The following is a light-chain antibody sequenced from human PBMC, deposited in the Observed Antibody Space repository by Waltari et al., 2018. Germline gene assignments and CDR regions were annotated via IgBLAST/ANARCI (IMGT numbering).Light chain of an antibody. Sequence: DIQMTQSPSPLSQSVGAQVTTTCRASQSISSWLDWYQQKPGKAPKLLIYKASSLQSGVPSRFSGSGSGTEFTLTISSLQPEDFATYYCLQYSSSPFTFGPGTKLDIK. CDR3: LQYSSSPFT. CDR2: KAS. CDR1: QSISSW. V-gene: IGKV1-5*01. J-gene: IGKJ3*01.